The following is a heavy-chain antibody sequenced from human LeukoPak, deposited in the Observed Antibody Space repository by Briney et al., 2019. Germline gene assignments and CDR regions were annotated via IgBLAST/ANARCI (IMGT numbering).Heavy chain of an antibody. CDR1: GFTFSSHA. CDR2: IGDSGDAT. Sequence: GGSLRLSCAASGFTFSSHAMSWVRQAPGRGLEWVSGIGDSGDATYYGDSVKGRFTISRANSKNTLHLEMNSLRAEDTAVYYCAKQYYDILLSHFDSWGQGTLVAVSS. CDR3: AKQYYDILLSHFDS. D-gene: IGHD3-16*01. V-gene: IGHV3-23*01. J-gene: IGHJ4*02.